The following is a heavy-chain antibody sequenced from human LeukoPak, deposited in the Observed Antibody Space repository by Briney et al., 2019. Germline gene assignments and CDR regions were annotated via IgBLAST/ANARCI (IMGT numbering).Heavy chain of an antibody. J-gene: IGHJ5*02. CDR3: ARDQGITMIVVVITENWFDP. CDR1: GYSFSSYG. CDR2: ISAYNGNT. V-gene: IGHV1-18*01. Sequence: ASVKVSCKASGYSFSSYGISWVRQAPGQGLEWMGWISAYNGNTNYAQKFQGRVTMTTDTSTSTAYMELGSLRSDDTAVYYCARDQGITMIVVVITENWFDPWGQGTLVTVSS. D-gene: IGHD3-22*01.